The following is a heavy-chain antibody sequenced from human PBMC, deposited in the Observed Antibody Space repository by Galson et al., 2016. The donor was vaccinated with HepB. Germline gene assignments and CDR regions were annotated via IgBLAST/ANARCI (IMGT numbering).Heavy chain of an antibody. J-gene: IGHJ4*02. CDR1: GFSLSTSGVG. D-gene: IGHD2-15*01. V-gene: IGHV2-5*02. CDR2: IYWDGDK. Sequence: PALVKPTQTLTLTCTFSGFSLSTSGVGVGWIRQPPGKALEWLALIYWDGDKRYSPSLKSRLTITKDTSKNQVFLTMNNMDPVDTATYYCVTGNCSGGSCYQSGDWGQGTLVTVSS. CDR3: VTGNCSGGSCYQSGD.